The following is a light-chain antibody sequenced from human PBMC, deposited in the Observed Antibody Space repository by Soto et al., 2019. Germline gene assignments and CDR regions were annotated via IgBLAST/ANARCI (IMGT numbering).Light chain of an antibody. V-gene: IGLV1-51*02. Sequence: QSVLTQPPSASAAPGQKVTISCFGSSSNIGNNYVSWYQQLPGTAPKLLIYENNKRPSGIPDRFSGSKSGTSATLGITGLQTGDEADYYCGTWDSSLSAHVFATGTKVTVL. CDR2: ENN. CDR1: SSNIGNNY. J-gene: IGLJ1*01. CDR3: GTWDSSLSAHV.